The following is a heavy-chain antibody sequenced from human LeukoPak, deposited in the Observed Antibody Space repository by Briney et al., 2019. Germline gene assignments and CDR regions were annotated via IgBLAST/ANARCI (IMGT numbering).Heavy chain of an antibody. V-gene: IGHV3-74*01. D-gene: IGHD2-2*01. CDR2: INTDGSST. CDR1: GFTFSSYW. CDR3: ARADCSSSTCYLRRSWFEH. J-gene: IGHJ5*01. Sequence: GGSAKLSCAASGFTFSSYWMHWVRQAPGKGLVWVSRINTDGSSTSYADSVKGRFTISRDNAKNTLYLQMNSLRAEDTAVYYCARADCSSSTCYLRRSWFEHSGQGTLVTVSS.